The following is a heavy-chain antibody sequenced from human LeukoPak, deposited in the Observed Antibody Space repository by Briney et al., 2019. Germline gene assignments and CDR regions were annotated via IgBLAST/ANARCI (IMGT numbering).Heavy chain of an antibody. CDR1: GFTFSSYS. Sequence: GGSLRLSCAASGFTFSSYSMNWVRQAPGKGLEWVSYISSSSSTIYYADSVKGRFTISRDNAKNSLYLQMNSLRAEDTAVYYCARDLGRITMIVGGDYFDYWGQGTLVTVSS. J-gene: IGHJ4*02. CDR2: ISSSSSTI. CDR3: ARDLGRITMIVGGDYFDY. V-gene: IGHV3-48*04. D-gene: IGHD3-22*01.